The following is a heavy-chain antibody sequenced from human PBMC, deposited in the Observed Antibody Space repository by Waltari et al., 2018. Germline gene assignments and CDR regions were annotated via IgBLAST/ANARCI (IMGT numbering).Heavy chain of an antibody. V-gene: IGHV4-38-2*01. CDR2: IYHSGST. CDR3: ARVGGYCSGGSCRGRYYYYMDV. Sequence: QVQLQESGPGLVKPSETLSLTCAVSGYSISSGYYWGWIRQPPGKGLEWIGSIYHSGSTYYTPSLKSRVTISVDTAKTQVSLKLGSVTAADTAVYYCARVGGYCSGGSCRGRYYYYMDVWGKGTTVTVSS. D-gene: IGHD2-15*01. J-gene: IGHJ6*03. CDR1: GYSISSGYY.